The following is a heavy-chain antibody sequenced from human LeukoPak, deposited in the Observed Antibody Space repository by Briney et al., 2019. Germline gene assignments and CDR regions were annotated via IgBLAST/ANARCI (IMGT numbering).Heavy chain of an antibody. J-gene: IGHJ3*02. CDR3: ARDMYGGNSGAFDI. D-gene: IGHD4-23*01. Sequence: SETLSLTCTVSGGSISSYYWSWIRQPPGKGLEWIGCIYYSGSTNYNPSLKSRVTISVDTSKNQFSLKLSSVTAADTAVYYCARDMYGGNSGAFDIWGQGTMVTVSS. V-gene: IGHV4-59*01. CDR1: GGSISSYY. CDR2: IYYSGST.